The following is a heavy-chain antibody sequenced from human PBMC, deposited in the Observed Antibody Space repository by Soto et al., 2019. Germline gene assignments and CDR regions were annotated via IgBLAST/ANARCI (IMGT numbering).Heavy chain of an antibody. J-gene: IGHJ4*02. D-gene: IGHD3-22*01. CDR3: AKDLFTYYYDSSGYYSYFDY. V-gene: IGHV3-23*01. CDR2: ISGSGGST. Sequence: PGGSLRLSCAASGFTFSSYAMSWVRQAPGKGLEWVSAISGSGGSTYYADSVKGRFTISIYNSKNTLYLQMNSLRAEDTAVYYCAKDLFTYYYDSSGYYSYFDYWGQGTLVTVSS. CDR1: GFTFSSYA.